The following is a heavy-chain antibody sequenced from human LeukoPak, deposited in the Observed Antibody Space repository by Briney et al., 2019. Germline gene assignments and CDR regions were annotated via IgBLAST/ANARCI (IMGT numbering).Heavy chain of an antibody. Sequence: RPSETLSLTCTVSGGSISSYYWSWIRQPPGKGLEWIGYIYYSGSTNYNPSLKSRVTISLDTSKFQFSLRLNSVTAADTAVYYCARADPNASGYFYRFNWFDPWGQGTLVTVSS. CDR3: ARADPNASGYFYRFNWFDP. CDR2: IYYSGST. J-gene: IGHJ5*02. CDR1: GGSISSYY. V-gene: IGHV4-59*01. D-gene: IGHD3-10*01.